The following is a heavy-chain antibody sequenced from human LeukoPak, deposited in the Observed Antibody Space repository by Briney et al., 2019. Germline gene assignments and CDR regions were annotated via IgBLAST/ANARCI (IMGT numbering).Heavy chain of an antibody. CDR1: GFTFSSYG. Sequence: GGSLRLSCAASGFTFSSYGMSWVRQAPGKGLEWVSAISGSGGSTYYADSVKGRFTISRDNSKNTLYLQMNSLRAEDTAVYYCAKTVANSGSYCFDYWGQGTLVTVSS. CDR3: AKTVANSGSYCFDY. D-gene: IGHD1-26*01. V-gene: IGHV3-23*01. J-gene: IGHJ4*02. CDR2: ISGSGGST.